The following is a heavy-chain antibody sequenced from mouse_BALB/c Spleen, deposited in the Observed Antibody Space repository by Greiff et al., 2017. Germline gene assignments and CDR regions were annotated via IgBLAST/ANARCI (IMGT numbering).Heavy chain of an antibody. J-gene: IGHJ3*01. CDR1: GYSITSDYA. CDR3: ARADGYLAWFAY. D-gene: IGHD2-3*01. CDR2: ISYSGST. Sequence: EVQGVESGPGLVKPSQSLSLTCTVTGYSITSDYAWNWIRQFPGNKLEWMGYISYSGSTSYNPSLKSRISITRDTSKNQFFLQLNSVTTEDTATYYCARADGYLAWFAYWGQGTLVTVSA. V-gene: IGHV3-2*02.